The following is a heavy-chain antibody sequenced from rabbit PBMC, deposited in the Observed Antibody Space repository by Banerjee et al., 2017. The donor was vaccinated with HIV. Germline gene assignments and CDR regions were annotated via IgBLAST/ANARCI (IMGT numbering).Heavy chain of an antibody. J-gene: IGHJ4*01. CDR2: INAGSGTA. D-gene: IGHD8-1*01. Sequence: QEQLEESGGDLVKPEGSLTLTCTASGFSFTSSYWICWVRQAPGKGLEWIGCINAGSGTAYYASWVNGRFPVSKASSTTVTLQMTTVTAADTATYFCARAGYGGSGYAEYFNLWGPGTLVTVS. V-gene: IGHV1S45*01. CDR3: ARAGYGGSGYAEYFNL. CDR1: GFSFTSSYW.